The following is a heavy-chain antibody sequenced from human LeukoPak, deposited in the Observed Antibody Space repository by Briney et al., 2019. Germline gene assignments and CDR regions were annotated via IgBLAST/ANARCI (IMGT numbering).Heavy chain of an antibody. Sequence: SVKVSCKASGYTFTSYGISWVRQAPGQGLEWMGRIIPILGIANYAQKFQGRVTITADKSTSTAYMELSSLRSEDTAVYYCARGYCSSTSCYPPYYYYGMDVWGQGTTVTVSS. V-gene: IGHV1-69*04. J-gene: IGHJ6*02. D-gene: IGHD2-2*01. CDR3: ARGYCSSTSCYPPYYYYGMDV. CDR2: IIPILGIA. CDR1: GYTFTSYG.